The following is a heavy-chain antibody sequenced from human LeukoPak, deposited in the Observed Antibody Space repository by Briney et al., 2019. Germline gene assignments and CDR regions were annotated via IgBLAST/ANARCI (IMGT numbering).Heavy chain of an antibody. J-gene: IGHJ5*02. D-gene: IGHD4-17*01. CDR2: INHSGGT. Sequence: SETLSLTCAVYGGSFSGYYWSWIRQPPGKGLEWIGEINHSGGTNYNPSLKSRVTISIDTSKNQFSLKLSSVTAADTAVYYCARLRYDYGDFDPWGQGTLVTVSS. V-gene: IGHV4-34*01. CDR1: GGSFSGYY. CDR3: ARLRYDYGDFDP.